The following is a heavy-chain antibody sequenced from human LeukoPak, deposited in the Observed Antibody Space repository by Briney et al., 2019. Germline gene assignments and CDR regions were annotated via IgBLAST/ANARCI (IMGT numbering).Heavy chain of an antibody. D-gene: IGHD4-11*01. Sequence: GRSLRLSCAASGFTFSSHEMNRVRQAPGKGLECVSYISSNGSSKYYADSVKGRFTISRDNAKNSLYLQMNSLRAEDTAVYYCARGGGNDYKYNAFDIWGQGTMVTVSS. CDR2: ISSNGSSK. V-gene: IGHV3-48*03. J-gene: IGHJ3*02. CDR1: GFTFSSHE. CDR3: ARGGGNDYKYNAFDI.